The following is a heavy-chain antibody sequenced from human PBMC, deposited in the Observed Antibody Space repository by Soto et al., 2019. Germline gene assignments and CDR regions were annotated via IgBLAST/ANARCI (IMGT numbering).Heavy chain of an antibody. Sequence: VASVKVSCKASGYTFTSYGVSWVRQAPGQGLEWMGWISVFKGTTNYAQKFQGRVTMTTDTSTSTAHMELRSLRSDDTAVYYCAREGSTIRNYDYYYYGMDVWGQGTTVTVSS. D-gene: IGHD5-12*01. V-gene: IGHV1-18*01. CDR3: AREGSTIRNYDYYYYGMDV. CDR1: GYTFTSYG. CDR2: ISVFKGTT. J-gene: IGHJ6*02.